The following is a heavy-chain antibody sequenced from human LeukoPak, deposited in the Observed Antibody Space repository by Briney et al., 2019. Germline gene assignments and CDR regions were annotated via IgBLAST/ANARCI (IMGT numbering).Heavy chain of an antibody. V-gene: IGHV3-20*01. J-gene: IGHJ4*02. CDR2: NGGST. D-gene: IGHD1-26*01. CDR3: ARDGVGWETTF. Sequence: NGGSTGYADSVKGRFIISRDNAKNSLYLQMSSLRAEDTALYHCARDGVGWETTFWGQGTLVTVSS.